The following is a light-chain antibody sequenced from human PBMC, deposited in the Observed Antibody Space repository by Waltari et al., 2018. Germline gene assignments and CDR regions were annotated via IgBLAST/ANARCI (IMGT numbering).Light chain of an antibody. CDR2: SNN. J-gene: IGLJ3*02. CDR3: AAWDDRVRGRV. CDR1: TSNIGANL. V-gene: IGLV1-47*02. Sequence: QSVLTQPPSASGTPGHRVTISCSGSTSNIGANLVYLYQQLPGMAPKLLIYSNNQWPSGVPDRFSDSKSGTSASLAISGLRSEDEADYYCAAWDDRVRGRVFGGGTKLTVL.